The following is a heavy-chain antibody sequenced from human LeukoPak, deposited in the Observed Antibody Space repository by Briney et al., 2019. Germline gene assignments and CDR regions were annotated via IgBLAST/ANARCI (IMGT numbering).Heavy chain of an antibody. J-gene: IGHJ4*02. CDR2: LASDESNK. CDR1: GLTISDSW. CDR3: ARDAGWGRFDS. D-gene: IGHD3-16*01. V-gene: IGHV3-74*01. Sequence: PGGSLRLSCAASGLTISDSWMHWVRQAPGKGLMWVSRLASDESNKIYADSVKGRFTISRDNAKNTLYLQMNSLRVEDTGIYYCARDAGWGRFDSWGQGALVTVSS.